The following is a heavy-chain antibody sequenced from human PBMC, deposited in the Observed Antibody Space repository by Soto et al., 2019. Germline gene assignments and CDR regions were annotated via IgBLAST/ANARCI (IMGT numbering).Heavy chain of an antibody. Sequence: GGSLRLSCAASGFTFSNAWMSWVRQAPGKGLEWVGRIKSKTDGGTTDYAAPVKGRFTISRDDSKNTLYLQMNSLKTEDTAVYYCTTENSGSYYFWFDPCGQGTLVTVSS. CDR1: GFTFSNAW. J-gene: IGHJ5*02. D-gene: IGHD1-26*01. CDR2: IKSKTDGGTT. CDR3: TTENSGSYYFWFDP. V-gene: IGHV3-15*01.